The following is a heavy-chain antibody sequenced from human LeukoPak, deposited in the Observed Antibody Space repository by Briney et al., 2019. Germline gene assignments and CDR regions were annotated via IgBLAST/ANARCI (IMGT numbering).Heavy chain of an antibody. V-gene: IGHV3-9*03. Sequence: GRSLRLSCAASGFTFDDYSMHWVRQAPGKGLEWVSGISWNSGSIVYADSVKGRFTISRDSAKTSLYLQMNSLRPKDMAFYYCAKGQTYSSTSPLDYWGQGTLVTVSS. CDR3: AKGQTYSSTSPLDY. CDR2: ISWNSGSI. D-gene: IGHD6-13*01. J-gene: IGHJ4*02. CDR1: GFTFDDYS.